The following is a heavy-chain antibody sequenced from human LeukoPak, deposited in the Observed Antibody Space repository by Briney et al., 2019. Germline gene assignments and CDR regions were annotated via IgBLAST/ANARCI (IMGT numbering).Heavy chain of an antibody. CDR1: GFTFSDTW. D-gene: IGHD2-15*01. J-gene: IGHJ4*02. CDR2: IKSKIDGGTI. V-gene: IGHV3-15*01. Sequence: GGSLRLSCVASGFTFSDTWVSWVRQAPGKGLEWVGRIKSKIDGGTIDYAAPVKGRFTISRDDSRNTLYLQMNSLKTEDTAVYYCTARRQDGWWGQGTLVTVSS. CDR3: TARRQDGW.